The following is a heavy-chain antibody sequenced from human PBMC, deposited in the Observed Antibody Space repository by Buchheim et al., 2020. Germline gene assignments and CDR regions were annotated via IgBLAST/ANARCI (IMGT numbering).Heavy chain of an antibody. V-gene: IGHV1-69*06. CDR3: VGAAIRRGRLGKTYYFDY. D-gene: IGHD6-25*01. CDR1: GGTFSSYA. Sequence: QVQLVQSGAEVKKPGSSVKVSCKASGGTFSSYAISWVRQAPGQGLEWMGGIIPIFGTANYAQKFQGRVTITADKSTSPAYMELSSLRSEDTAVYYCVGAAIRRGRLGKTYYFDYWGQGTL. J-gene: IGHJ4*02. CDR2: IIPIFGTA.